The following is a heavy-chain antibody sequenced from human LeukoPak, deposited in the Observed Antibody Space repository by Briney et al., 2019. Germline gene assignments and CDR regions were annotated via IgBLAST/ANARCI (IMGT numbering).Heavy chain of an antibody. CDR2: IYYSGST. CDR1: GGSISSSSYY. D-gene: IGHD2-2*02. Sequence: PSETLSLTCTVSGGSISSSSYYWGWIRQPPGKGLEWIGSIYYSGSTYYNPSLKSRVTISVDTSKNQFSLKLSSVTAADTAVYYCARHGRGDIVVVPAAIRDLYFDYWGQGTLVTVSS. CDR3: ARHGRGDIVVVPAAIRDLYFDY. J-gene: IGHJ4*02. V-gene: IGHV4-39*01.